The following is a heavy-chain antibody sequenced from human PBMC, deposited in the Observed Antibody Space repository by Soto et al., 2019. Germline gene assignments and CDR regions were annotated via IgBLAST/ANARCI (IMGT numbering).Heavy chain of an antibody. J-gene: IGHJ4*02. CDR2: INRDMNT. V-gene: IGHV3-74*01. CDR1: GFTFNIYR. CDR3: ARDFEGLGY. Sequence: EVQLVESGGGFVQPGGSLRLSCTVSGFTFNIYRMHWVRQAPGKGLMWVSLINRDMNTNYADSVKGRFTTTRDNAKNMVYLQMNSLRVEDTAVYYCARDFEGLGYWGQGTLVTVSS. D-gene: IGHD3-9*01.